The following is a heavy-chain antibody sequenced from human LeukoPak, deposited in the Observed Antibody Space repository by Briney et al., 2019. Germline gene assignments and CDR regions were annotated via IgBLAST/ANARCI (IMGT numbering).Heavy chain of an antibody. CDR1: GGSISTNNW. V-gene: IGHV4-4*02. Sequence: SETLSLTCAVSGGSISTNNWWTWVRQPPGKGLEWIGEIHHSGSTDYNPSLKSRVTISPDKSKNQFSLTLTSVTAADTAVYYCARTRYYYNSRSYGAPYYFDYWGQGTLVTVSS. CDR2: IHHSGST. CDR3: ARTRYYYNSRSYGAPYYFDY. J-gene: IGHJ4*02. D-gene: IGHD3-10*01.